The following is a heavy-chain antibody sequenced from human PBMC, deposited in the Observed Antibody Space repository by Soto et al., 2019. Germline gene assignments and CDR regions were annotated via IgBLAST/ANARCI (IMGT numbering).Heavy chain of an antibody. D-gene: IGHD3-10*01. CDR3: ARDLQLLWFGELLYYGMDV. CDR2: IKQDGSEK. CDR1: GFTFSSYW. J-gene: IGHJ6*02. V-gene: IGHV3-7*01. Sequence: GGSLRLSCAASGFTFSSYWMSWVRQAPGKGLEWVANIKQDGSEKYYVDSAKGRFTISRDNAKNSLYLQMNSLRAEDTAVYYCARDLQLLWFGELLYYGMDVWGQGTTVTVSS.